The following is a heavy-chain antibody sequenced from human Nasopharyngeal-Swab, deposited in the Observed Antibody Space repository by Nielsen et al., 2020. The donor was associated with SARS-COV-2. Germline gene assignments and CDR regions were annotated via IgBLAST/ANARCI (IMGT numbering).Heavy chain of an antibody. CDR3: AKGRSGWSYYGMDV. Sequence: PGKGLEWVSGISWNSDSIGYADSVKGRFTISRDNAKNSLYLQMNSLRAEDTALYYCAKGRSGWSYYGMDVWGQGTTVTVSS. J-gene: IGHJ6*02. V-gene: IGHV3-9*01. CDR2: ISWNSDSI. D-gene: IGHD6-19*01.